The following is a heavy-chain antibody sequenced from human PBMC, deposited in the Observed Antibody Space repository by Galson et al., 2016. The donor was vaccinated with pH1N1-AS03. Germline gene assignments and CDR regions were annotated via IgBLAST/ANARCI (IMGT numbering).Heavy chain of an antibody. Sequence: ETLSLTCAVSGGSFSGYCWSWVRQPPGRGLEWIGEISHSGSTKYNPSLKSRVAISIHTSKNQFSLTVTSVTAADTAIYYCARGVDNFNVFVFEMWGRGTMVTVSS. CDR3: ARGVDNFNVFVFEM. CDR1: GGSFSGYC. V-gene: IGHV4-34*01. CDR2: ISHSGST. J-gene: IGHJ3*02. D-gene: IGHD1-20*01.